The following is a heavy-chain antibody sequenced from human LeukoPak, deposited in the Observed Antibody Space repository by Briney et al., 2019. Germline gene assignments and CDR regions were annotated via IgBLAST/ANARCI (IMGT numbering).Heavy chain of an antibody. D-gene: IGHD3-10*01. CDR3: ARAGMWFGDRYYYYYYMDV. Sequence: ASVKVSCKASGGTFSSYAISWVRQAPGQGLEWMGGIIPIFGTANYARKFQGRVTITTDESTSTAYMELSSLRSEDTAVYYCARAGMWFGDRYYYYYYMDVWGKGTTVTVSS. V-gene: IGHV1-69*05. CDR2: IIPIFGTA. CDR1: GGTFSSYA. J-gene: IGHJ6*03.